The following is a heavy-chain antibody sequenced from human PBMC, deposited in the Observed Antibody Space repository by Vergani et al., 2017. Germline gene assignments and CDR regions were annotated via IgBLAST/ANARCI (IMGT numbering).Heavy chain of an antibody. CDR3: ARDLYCSGGSCYSFDY. J-gene: IGHJ4*02. CDR1: GFTFSSYS. D-gene: IGHD2-15*01. Sequence: VQLVESGGGVVQPGRSLRLSCAASGFTFSSYSMNWVRQAPGKGLEWVSYISSSSSTIYYADSVKGRFTISRDNAKNSLYLQMNSLRAEDTAVYYCARDLYCSGGSCYSFDYWGQGTLVTVSS. V-gene: IGHV3-48*01. CDR2: ISSSSSTI.